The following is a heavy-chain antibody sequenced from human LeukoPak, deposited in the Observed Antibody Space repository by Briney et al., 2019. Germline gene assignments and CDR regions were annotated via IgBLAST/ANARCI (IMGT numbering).Heavy chain of an antibody. Sequence: GGSLRLSCAASGFTFSSYAMSWVRQAPGKGLEWVSAISGSGGSTYYADSVKGRFTISRDNSKNTLYLQMNSLRAEDTAVYYCAKDSSGYYLSAECFQHWGQGTLVTVSS. J-gene: IGHJ1*01. CDR3: AKDSSGYYLSAECFQH. CDR2: ISGSGGST. D-gene: IGHD3-22*01. CDR1: GFTFSSYA. V-gene: IGHV3-23*01.